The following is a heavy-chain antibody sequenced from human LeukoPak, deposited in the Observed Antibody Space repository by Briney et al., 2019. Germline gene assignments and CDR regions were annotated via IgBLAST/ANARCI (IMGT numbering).Heavy chain of an antibody. CDR2: IHGNGETT. J-gene: IGHJ3*01. V-gene: IGHV3-23*01. D-gene: IGHD3-16*01. CDR1: GFTFSRYG. Sequence: PGGSVRLSCGGSGFTFSRYGVIWVRQARGKGVEWVSGIHGNGETTYYGDCVKGRFTISRDNSKSTLYLQMDSLRVEDTAEYFCGRDPNGDYVGAFEFWGQGTKVAVSS. CDR3: GRDPNGDYVGAFEF.